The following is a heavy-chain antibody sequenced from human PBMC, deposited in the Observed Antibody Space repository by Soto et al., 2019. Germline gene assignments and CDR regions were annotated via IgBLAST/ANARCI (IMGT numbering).Heavy chain of an antibody. CDR1: GGSITGYY. CDR3: AKAGRVATTLGYRDV. V-gene: IGHV4-59*01. CDR2: IYYSGSA. J-gene: IGHJ6*03. D-gene: IGHD1-7*01. Sequence: SETLSLTCTVSGGSITGYYLSWLRQPPGKGLEWFGYIYYSGSANYNPSLKSRVTISIDTSRNQFSLVLCSATAADTAVYYCAKAGRVATTLGYRDVWGKGTTVTVSS.